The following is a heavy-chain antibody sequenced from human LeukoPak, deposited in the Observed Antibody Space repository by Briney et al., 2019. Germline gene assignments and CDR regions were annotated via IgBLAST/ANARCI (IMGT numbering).Heavy chain of an antibody. Sequence: GGSLRLSCAASGFTFSNYGIHWVRQAPGKGLEWVATIWKDGSKQHYADSVKGRFTISRDNSKKTLYLQMNSLRAEDTALYYCAKRGVADAFDIWGQGTMVTVSS. CDR3: AKRGVADAFDI. J-gene: IGHJ3*02. D-gene: IGHD2-15*01. V-gene: IGHV3-30*02. CDR1: GFTFSNYG. CDR2: IWKDGSKQ.